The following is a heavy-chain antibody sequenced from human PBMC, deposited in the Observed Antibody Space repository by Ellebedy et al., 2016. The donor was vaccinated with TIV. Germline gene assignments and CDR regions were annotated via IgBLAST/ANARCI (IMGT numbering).Heavy chain of an antibody. J-gene: IGHJ6*02. V-gene: IGHV4-34*01. Sequence: SETLSLTXAVYGGSFSGYYWSWIRQPPGKGLKWIGEINHSGSTNYNPSLKSRVTISVDTSKNQFSLKLSSVTAADTAVYYCARGRKYWDYYYGMDVWGQGTTVTVSS. D-gene: IGHD2/OR15-2a*01. CDR1: GGSFSGYY. CDR3: ARGRKYWDYYYGMDV. CDR2: INHSGST.